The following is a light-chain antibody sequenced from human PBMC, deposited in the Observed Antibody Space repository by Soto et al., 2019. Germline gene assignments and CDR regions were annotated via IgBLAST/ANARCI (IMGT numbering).Light chain of an antibody. V-gene: IGKV1-13*02. CDR3: QQFNSYPIT. Sequence: AIQVTQSPSSLSASVGDRVTMTCRASQDISGALAWYQQKSGKPPNLLIYDASTLEGGVPSRFSGSGSGTEFTLTISSLQPDDFGTYYCQQFNSYPITFGHGTRLEIK. J-gene: IGKJ5*01. CDR1: QDISGA. CDR2: DAS.